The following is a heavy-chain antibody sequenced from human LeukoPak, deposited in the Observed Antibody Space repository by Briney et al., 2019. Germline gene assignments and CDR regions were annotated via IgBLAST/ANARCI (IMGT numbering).Heavy chain of an antibody. Sequence: SQTLSLTCAISGDSVSSNSAAWNWIRQSPSRGLEWLGRTYYRSKWYNDYAIFVKSRITINPDTSKNQFSLQLSSVTAADTAVYYCARGDYGDYVYRYFDLWGRGTLVTVSS. CDR3: ARGDYGDYVYRYFDL. CDR2: TYYRSKWYN. CDR1: GDSVSSNSAA. V-gene: IGHV6-1*01. D-gene: IGHD4-17*01. J-gene: IGHJ2*01.